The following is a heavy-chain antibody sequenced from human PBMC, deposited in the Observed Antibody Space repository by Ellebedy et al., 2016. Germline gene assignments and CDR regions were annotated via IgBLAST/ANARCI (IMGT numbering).Heavy chain of an antibody. D-gene: IGHD3-10*01. J-gene: IGHJ4*02. CDR1: GFTFSSYA. Sequence: GGSLRLSXAASGFTFSSYAMHWVRQAPGKGLEWVAVISYDGSNKYYADSVKGRFTISRDNSKNTLYLQMNSLRAEDTAVYYCARDRVLLWFGPSDYWGQGTLVTVSS. CDR3: ARDRVLLWFGPSDY. V-gene: IGHV3-30-3*01. CDR2: ISYDGSNK.